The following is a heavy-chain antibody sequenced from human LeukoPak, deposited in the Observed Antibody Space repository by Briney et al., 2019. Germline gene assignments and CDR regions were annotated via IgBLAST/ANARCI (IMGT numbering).Heavy chain of an antibody. CDR1: GFTFSDSS. D-gene: IGHD3-3*01. CDR3: ARGYAIFGVVIIGTLFDY. V-gene: IGHV3-73*01. CDR2: IRNKAKNYGT. J-gene: IGHJ4*02. Sequence: GGSLRLSCAASGFTFSDSSIHWVRQASGKGLEWVGRIRNKAKNYGTTYAASVKGRFTTSRDNAKNSLYLQMNSLRAEDTAVYYCARGYAIFGVVIIGTLFDYWGQGTLVTVSS.